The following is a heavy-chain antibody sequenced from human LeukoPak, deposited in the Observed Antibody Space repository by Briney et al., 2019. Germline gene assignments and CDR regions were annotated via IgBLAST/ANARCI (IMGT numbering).Heavy chain of an antibody. CDR1: GGSFSGYF. Sequence: SETLSLTCADYGGSFSGYFWTWVRQPPGKGLEWVGDINHSGNTDYNPSLKSRLTISVDTSKNQFSLKLSSVTAADTAVYYCARGGGYSGWFDPWGQGTLVTVSS. CDR3: ARGGGYSGWFDP. D-gene: IGHD5-12*01. V-gene: IGHV4-34*01. CDR2: INHSGNT. J-gene: IGHJ5*02.